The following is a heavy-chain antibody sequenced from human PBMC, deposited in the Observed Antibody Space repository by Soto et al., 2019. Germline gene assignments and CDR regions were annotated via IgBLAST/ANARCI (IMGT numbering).Heavy chain of an antibody. J-gene: IGHJ4*02. V-gene: IGHV3-74*01. CDR2: INPDGSAT. CDR3: GRGGSDSPMAPGY. Sequence: PGWSLRLSCAASGFTFSSYWMHWVRQAPGKGLVWVSRINPDGSATNYADSVKGRFTISRDDAKNTLYLQMNSLRADDTAVFYCGRGGSDSPMAPGYWGQGTLFTVSS. D-gene: IGHD5-18*01. CDR1: GFTFSSYW.